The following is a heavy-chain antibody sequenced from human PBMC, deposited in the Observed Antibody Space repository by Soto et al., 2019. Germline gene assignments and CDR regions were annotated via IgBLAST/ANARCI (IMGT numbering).Heavy chain of an antibody. V-gene: IGHV4-39*07. CDR2: IYYSGST. J-gene: IGHJ5*02. CDR1: GGSISSSSYY. CDR3: ARRHLLEWLPS. Sequence: SETLSLTCTVSGGSISSSSYYWGWIRQPPGKGLEWIGSIYYSGSTYYNPSLKSRVTISVDTSKNQFSLKLSSVTAADTAVYYCARRHLLEWLPSWGQGTLVTVSS. D-gene: IGHD3-3*01.